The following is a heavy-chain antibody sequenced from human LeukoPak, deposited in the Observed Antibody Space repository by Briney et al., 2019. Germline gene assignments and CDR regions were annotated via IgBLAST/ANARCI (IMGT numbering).Heavy chain of an antibody. V-gene: IGHV3-23*01. J-gene: IGHJ6*02. CDR1: GFTVSNNY. Sequence: PGGSLRLSCAASGFTVSNNYMSWVRQAPGKGLEWVSAISGGGDNTYYAASVKGRFTTTRDNSKNTLYLQMNSLRAEDTALYYCATPRSSYYYYGMDVWGQGTTVIVSS. CDR3: ATPRSSYYYYGMDV. CDR2: ISGGGDNT.